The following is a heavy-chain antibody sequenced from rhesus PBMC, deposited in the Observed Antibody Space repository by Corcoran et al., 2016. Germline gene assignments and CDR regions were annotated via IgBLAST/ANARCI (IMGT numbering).Heavy chain of an antibody. Sequence: QVQLQESGPGLVKPSETLSLTCAVSGGSISVYYYNLLLHPTGKGLEWIGYNCASNGNTNNNPSLNSRVTISTDTSKNQFSLNLNSVTAADTAVYYCAGFSGWYCSLDVWGRGLLVTVSS. V-gene: IGHV4-165*02. J-gene: IGHJ5-2*02. CDR1: GGSISVYY. CDR2: NCASNGNT. D-gene: IGHD6-31*01. CDR3: AGFSGWYCSLDV.